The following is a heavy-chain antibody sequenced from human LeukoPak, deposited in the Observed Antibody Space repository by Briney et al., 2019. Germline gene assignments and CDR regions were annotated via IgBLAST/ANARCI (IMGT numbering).Heavy chain of an antibody. CDR2: ISSSGNTI. J-gene: IGHJ4*02. D-gene: IGHD2-21*01. V-gene: IGHV3-48*03. CDR3: ARKNSLDY. CDR1: GFTFRNYE. Sequence: GGSLRLSCVASGFTFRNYEMNWVRQAPGKGLEWVSYISSSGNTIYYADSVKGRFTISRDNAKNSLYLQMNSLRAEDTAVYYCARKNSLDYWGQGTPVTVSS.